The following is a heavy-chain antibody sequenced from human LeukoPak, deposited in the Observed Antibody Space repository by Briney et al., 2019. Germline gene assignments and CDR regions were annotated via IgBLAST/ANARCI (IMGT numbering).Heavy chain of an antibody. CDR1: GYTFTGYY. D-gene: IGHD6-19*01. Sequence: ASVKVSCKASGYTFTGYYMHWVRQAPGQGLEWMGRINPNSGGTNYAQKFQGRVTMTRDTSISTAYMELSRLRSDDTAVYYCARDLIRIAVAGTPGYWGQGTLATVSS. CDR2: INPNSGGT. CDR3: ARDLIRIAVAGTPGY. V-gene: IGHV1-2*06. J-gene: IGHJ4*02.